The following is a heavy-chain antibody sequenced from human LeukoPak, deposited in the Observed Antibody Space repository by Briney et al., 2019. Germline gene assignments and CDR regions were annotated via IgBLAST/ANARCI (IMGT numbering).Heavy chain of an antibody. CDR1: GYTFTVYY. V-gene: IGHV1-2*02. CDR3: ARGRRPRTRPGSFDT. CDR2: SNTNSGGT. D-gene: IGHD1-14*01. J-gene: IGHJ5*02. Sequence: ASVNVSCKASGYTFTVYYMHLVRQAPGPGLEWMGGSNTNSGGTNYAQKFQGRVTMTRDTSISTAYMELSRLRSDDTAVYYGARGRRPRTRPGSFDTWGQGTLVTVSS.